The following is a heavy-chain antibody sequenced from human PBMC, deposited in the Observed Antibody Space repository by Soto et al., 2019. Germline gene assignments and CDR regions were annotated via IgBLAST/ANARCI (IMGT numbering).Heavy chain of an antibody. CDR1: GFTFSSYA. CDR2: ISGSVCST. CDR3: AKYNPVGGYAFGVLAFDI. V-gene: IGHV3-23*01. J-gene: IGHJ3*02. D-gene: IGHD3-3*01. Sequence: GGSLSLSCAASGFTFSSYAMSWVRQAPGKGLEWVSAISGSVCSTYYADSVKGRFTISRDNSKNTRYLQMNSLRAEDAAVYYCAKYNPVGGYAFGVLAFDIWGQGTMVTVSS.